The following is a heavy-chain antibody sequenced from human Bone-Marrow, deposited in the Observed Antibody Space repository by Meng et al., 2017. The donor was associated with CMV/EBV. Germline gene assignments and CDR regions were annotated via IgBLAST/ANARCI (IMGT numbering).Heavy chain of an antibody. CDR2: ISWNSGSI. D-gene: IGHD5-18*01. V-gene: IGHV3-9*01. Sequence: SLKISCAASGFTFDDYAMHWVRQAPGKGLEWVSGISWNSGSIGYADSVKGRFTISRDNAKNSLYLQMHRLRAEDTALYYCAREGRGYSYFDYWGQGTLVTVSS. J-gene: IGHJ4*02. CDR3: AREGRGYSYFDY. CDR1: GFTFDDYA.